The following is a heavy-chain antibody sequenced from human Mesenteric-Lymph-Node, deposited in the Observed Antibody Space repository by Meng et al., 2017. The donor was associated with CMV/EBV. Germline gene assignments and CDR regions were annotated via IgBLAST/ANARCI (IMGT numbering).Heavy chain of an antibody. J-gene: IGHJ4*02. Sequence: KASGYSFTSYAVHWVRQAPGQSLEWMGWIDGGSGNTKYSQKFQGRVTLTRDTSASTLYMELSSLRFEDTAVYYCAKQNSGYDSGGGDYWGQGTLVTVSS. CDR2: IDGGSGNT. CDR3: AKQNSGYDSGGGDY. V-gene: IGHV1-3*01. D-gene: IGHD5-12*01. CDR1: GYSFTSYA.